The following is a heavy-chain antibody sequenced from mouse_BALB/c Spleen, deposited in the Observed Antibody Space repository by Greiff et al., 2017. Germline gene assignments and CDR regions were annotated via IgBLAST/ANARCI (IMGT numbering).Heavy chain of an antibody. J-gene: IGHJ4*01. D-gene: IGHD2-10*02. CDR1: GFTFSSYG. V-gene: IGHV5-6*01. CDR2: ISSGGSYT. CDR3: ARQEYGNYDALDY. Sequence: EVKLQESGGDLVKPGGSLKLSCAASGFTFSSYGMSWVRQTPDKRLEWVATISSGGSYTYYPDSVKGRFTISRDNAKNTLYLQMSSLKSEDTAMYYCARQEYGNYDALDYWGQGTSVTVSS.